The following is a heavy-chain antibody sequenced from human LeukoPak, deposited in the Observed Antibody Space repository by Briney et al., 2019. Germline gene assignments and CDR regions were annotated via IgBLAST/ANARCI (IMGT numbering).Heavy chain of an antibody. V-gene: IGHV4-61*05. Sequence: SETLSLTCTVSGVSISSTSNQWGWIRQPPGNGLEWIGYIYYSGSTNYNPSLKSRVTISVDTSKNQFSLKLSSVTAADTAVYYCARGIVPTDYWGQGTLVTVSS. CDR2: IYYSGST. J-gene: IGHJ4*02. CDR3: ARGIVPTDY. CDR1: GVSISSTSNQ. D-gene: IGHD1-26*01.